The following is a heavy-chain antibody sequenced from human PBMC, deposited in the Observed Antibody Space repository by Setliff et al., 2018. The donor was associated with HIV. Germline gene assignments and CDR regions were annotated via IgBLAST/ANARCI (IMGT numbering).Heavy chain of an antibody. D-gene: IGHD3-16*01. V-gene: IGHV1-2*02. Sequence: ASVKVSCKASGYTFTGYYIHWVRQAPGQGLEWMGWIIPNSGGTIYAQKFQGRVTMTRDTSTSTAYMELSRLRAEDTALYYCAKDYTPTFWEYNWFDVWGQGTQVTVSS. CDR2: IIPNSGGT. CDR1: GYTFTGYY. CDR3: AKDYTPTFWEYNWFDV. J-gene: IGHJ5*02.